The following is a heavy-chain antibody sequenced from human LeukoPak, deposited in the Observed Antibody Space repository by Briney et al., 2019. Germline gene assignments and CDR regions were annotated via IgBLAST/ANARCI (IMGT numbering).Heavy chain of an antibody. V-gene: IGHV3-11*04. D-gene: IGHD3-22*01. CDR1: GFTFSDYY. CDR2: ISSSGSTI. J-gene: IGHJ4*02. Sequence: GGSLRLSCAAPGFTFSDYYMSWIRQAPGKGLEWVSYISSSGSTIYYADSVKGRFTISRDNAKNSLYLQMNSLRAEDTAVYYCARERTYYYDSSGYHNDYWGQGTLVTVSS. CDR3: ARERTYYYDSSGYHNDY.